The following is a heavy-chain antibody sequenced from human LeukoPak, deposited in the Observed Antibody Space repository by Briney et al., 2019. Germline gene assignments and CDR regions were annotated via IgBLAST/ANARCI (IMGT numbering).Heavy chain of an antibody. CDR1: GFTFGNYA. CDR2: ISGSGGSP. Sequence: PGGSPRLSCAASGFTFGNYAMTWVRQAPGEGLEWVSSISGSGGSPIYADSVKGRFTISRDNSKNTLYLQMNSLRAEDTAIYYCARYCTSTSCAFEYWGQGTLVTVSS. V-gene: IGHV3-23*01. CDR3: ARYCTSTSCAFEY. D-gene: IGHD2-2*01. J-gene: IGHJ4*02.